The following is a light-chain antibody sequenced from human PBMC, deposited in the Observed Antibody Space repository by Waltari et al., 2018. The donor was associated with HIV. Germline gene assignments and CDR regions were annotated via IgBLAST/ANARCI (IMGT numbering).Light chain of an antibody. Sequence: QSVLTQPPSASGTHGQWATISRSGSRSTIGSNTVNWYQHLPGTAPKLLIYTNKQRPSGVPDRFSGSKSGTSASLAISGLQSEDEADYYYAAWDDSLNGPVFGGGTKLTVL. CDR1: RSTIGSNT. J-gene: IGLJ2*01. V-gene: IGLV1-44*01. CDR2: TNK. CDR3: AAWDDSLNGPV.